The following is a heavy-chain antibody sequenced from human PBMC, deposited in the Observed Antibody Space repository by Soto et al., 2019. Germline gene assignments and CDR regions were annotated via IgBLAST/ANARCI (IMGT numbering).Heavy chain of an antibody. J-gene: IGHJ4*02. CDR1: GFTFDDYA. Sequence: EVQLVESGGGLVQPGRSLRLSCAASGFTFDDYAMHWVRQAPGKGLEWVSGISWNSGSIGYADSVKRRFTISRNNAKNSLYMQMNSRRAEDTALYYCAKVINGGSFAYWGQGTLVTVSS. V-gene: IGHV3-9*01. CDR3: AKVINGGSFAY. CDR2: ISWNSGSI. D-gene: IGHD2-15*01.